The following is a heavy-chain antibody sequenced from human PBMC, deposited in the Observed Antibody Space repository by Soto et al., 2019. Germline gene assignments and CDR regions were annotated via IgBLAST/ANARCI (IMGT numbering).Heavy chain of an antibody. V-gene: IGHV3-74*01. CDR1: GFTFSSYW. Sequence: GGSLRLSCAASGFTFSSYWMHWVRHDPGKGLVWVSRINSDGSSTNYADSVKGRFTISRDNAKNTLHLQMSSLRAEDTAVYYCVRGSSGWYGVDSWGQGTLVTVSS. D-gene: IGHD6-19*01. J-gene: IGHJ4*02. CDR3: VRGSSGWYGVDS. CDR2: INSDGSST.